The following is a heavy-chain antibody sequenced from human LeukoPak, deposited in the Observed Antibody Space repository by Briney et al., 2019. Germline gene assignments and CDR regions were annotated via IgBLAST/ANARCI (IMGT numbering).Heavy chain of an antibody. CDR3: ARDVGDYYGSGSYSDEPFDP. CDR1: GFTFSSYS. D-gene: IGHD3-10*01. J-gene: IGHJ5*02. Sequence: GGSLRLSCAASGFTFSSYSMNWVRQAPGKGLEWVSSISSSSSYIYYADSVKGRFTISRDNAKNSLYLQMNSLRAEDTAVYYCARDVGDYYGSGSYSDEPFDPWGQGTLVTVSS. CDR2: ISSSSSYI. V-gene: IGHV3-21*01.